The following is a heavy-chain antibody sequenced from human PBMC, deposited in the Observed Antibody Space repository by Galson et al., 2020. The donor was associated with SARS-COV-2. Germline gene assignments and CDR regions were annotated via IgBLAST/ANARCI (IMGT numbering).Heavy chain of an antibody. V-gene: IGHV3-9*01. Sequence: GGSLRLSCAASGFKFDDYAMHWVRQAPGKGLEWVSGINWDRGAMGYADSVKCRFTISRDNAKNSLYLQMNSLRPEDTALYFCAKDGEYYYDSSGHYSGYYGMDVWGQGTTVTVSS. D-gene: IGHD3-22*01. CDR1: GFKFDDYA. J-gene: IGHJ6*02. CDR2: INWDRGAM. CDR3: AKDGEYYYDSSGHYSGYYGMDV.